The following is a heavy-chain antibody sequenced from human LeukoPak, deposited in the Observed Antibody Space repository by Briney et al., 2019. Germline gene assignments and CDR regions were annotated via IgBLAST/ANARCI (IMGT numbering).Heavy chain of an antibody. CDR1: GFTFSTYA. Sequence: GGSLRLSCAASGFTFSTYAMHWVRQAPGKGLEWVAFIWPDGSKRYYADSVKGRFAISRENSKNTVYLQMYDLRPEDTALYFCAKISSSAESNFDYWGQGTLLTVSS. D-gene: IGHD6-25*01. V-gene: IGHV3-30*02. J-gene: IGHJ4*02. CDR3: AKISSSAESNFDY. CDR2: IWPDGSKR.